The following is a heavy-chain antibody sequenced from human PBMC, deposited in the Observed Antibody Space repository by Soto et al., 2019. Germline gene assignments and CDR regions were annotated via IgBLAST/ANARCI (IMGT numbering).Heavy chain of an antibody. V-gene: IGHV1-69*01. Sequence: QVQLVQSGAEVKKPGSSVKVSCKASGGTFSSYAISWVRQAPGQGLEWMGGIIPIFGTANYAQKFQGRVTITADECTSTAYMELSSLRSEDTAVYYCARGPPPITMIVVVNLFDYWGQGTLVTVSS. D-gene: IGHD3-22*01. CDR2: IIPIFGTA. J-gene: IGHJ4*02. CDR3: ARGPPPITMIVVVNLFDY. CDR1: GGTFSSYA.